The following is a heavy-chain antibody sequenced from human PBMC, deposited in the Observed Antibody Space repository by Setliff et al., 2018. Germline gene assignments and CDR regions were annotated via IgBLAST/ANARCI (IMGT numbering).Heavy chain of an antibody. V-gene: IGHV4-30-4*08. CDR2: IYYSGST. J-gene: IGHJ4*02. CDR1: GGSISSGDYY. CDR3: ATYSLAHYDSSGYYDY. Sequence: SETLSLTCTVSGGSISSGDYYWSWIRQPPGKGLEWIGYIYYSGSTYYNPSLESRVTISVDTSKNQFSLKLSSVTAADTAVYYCATYSLAHYDSSGYYDYWGQGTLVTVSS. D-gene: IGHD3-22*01.